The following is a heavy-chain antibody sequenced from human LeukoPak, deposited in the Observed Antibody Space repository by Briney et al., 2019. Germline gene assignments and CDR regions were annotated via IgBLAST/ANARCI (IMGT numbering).Heavy chain of an antibody. J-gene: IGHJ4*02. CDR3: ARAGGYCGRISCPYYFDY. V-gene: IGHV1-46*01. D-gene: IGHD2-15*01. CDR2: INPSGSST. CDR1: GYSFTSYY. Sequence: ASVKVSCKASGYSFTSYYMHWVRQAPGQGLEWMGLINPSGSSTTYAQKFQGRVTMTRDTSTSTVYMELSSLRSEDTAVYYCARAGGYCGRISCPYYFDYWGQGSLVAVSS.